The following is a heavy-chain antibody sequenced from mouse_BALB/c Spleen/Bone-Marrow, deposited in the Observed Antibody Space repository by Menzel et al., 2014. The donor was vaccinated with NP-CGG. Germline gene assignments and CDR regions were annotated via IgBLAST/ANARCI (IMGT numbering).Heavy chain of an antibody. CDR2: ISSGGSYT. V-gene: IGHV5-6*02. D-gene: IGHD2-14*01. CDR1: GFTFSSYG. J-gene: IGHJ4*01. CDR3: ARHRDAMDY. Sequence: EVKLEESGGDLVKPGGSLKPSCAASGFTFSSYGMSWVRQTPDKRLEWVATISSGGSYTYYPDSVKGRFTISRDNAKNTLYLQMSSLKSEDTAMYYCARHRDAMDYWGQGTSVTVSS.